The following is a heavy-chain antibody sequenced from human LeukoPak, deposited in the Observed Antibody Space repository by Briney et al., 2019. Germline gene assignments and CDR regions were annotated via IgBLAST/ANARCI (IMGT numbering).Heavy chain of an antibody. CDR3: ARDPVGGRPDL. Sequence: PGESLRLSCAASGXTFSTYWMHWVRQAPGKGLVWVSRIKSDGSTTNYGDSVKDRFTISRDNAKNTLYLQMNSLRADDTAVYYCARDPVGGRPDLWGQGTLVTVSS. V-gene: IGHV3-74*01. CDR1: GXTFSTYW. D-gene: IGHD1-26*01. J-gene: IGHJ4*02. CDR2: IKSDGSTT.